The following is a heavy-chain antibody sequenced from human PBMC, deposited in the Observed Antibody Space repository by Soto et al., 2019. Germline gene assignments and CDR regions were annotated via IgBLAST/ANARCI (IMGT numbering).Heavy chain of an antibody. V-gene: IGHV4-4*02. CDR3: ARDAAVPGETDRFDY. CDR1: GDSITTNNW. Sequence: SETLSLTCAVSGDSITTNNWWSWVRQPPGKGLEWIGEIYHHGITNYNPSLKSRVTMSVDTSKNQFSLKLASVTAADTAIYYCARDAAVPGETDRFDYWGQGTLVTVSS. CDR2: IYHHGIT. J-gene: IGHJ4*02. D-gene: IGHD6-19*01.